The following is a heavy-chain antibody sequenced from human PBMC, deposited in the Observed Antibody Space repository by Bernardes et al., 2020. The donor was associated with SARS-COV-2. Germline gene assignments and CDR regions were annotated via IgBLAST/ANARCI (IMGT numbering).Heavy chain of an antibody. Sequence: SETLSLTCSVSGATINTHYWNWIRQSPGKGLEWIGYFFFGAFGRTDYNPSLSSRVTISADKSNNQISLKLSSVTAADTATYFCARGPPAYSSYAAPFDFWGRGSLVSVSS. CDR2: FFFGAFGRT. D-gene: IGHD3-16*01. CDR3: ARGPPAYSSYAAPFDF. J-gene: IGHJ4*01. CDR1: GATINTHY. V-gene: IGHV4-59*11.